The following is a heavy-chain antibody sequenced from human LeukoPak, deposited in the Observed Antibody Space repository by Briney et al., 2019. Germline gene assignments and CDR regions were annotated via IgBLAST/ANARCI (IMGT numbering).Heavy chain of an antibody. D-gene: IGHD6-19*01. J-gene: IGHJ6*02. CDR3: ARDWQWLARRHYYGMDV. CDR1: GFTFSSYA. CDR2: ISGSGGST. Sequence: GGSLRLSCAASGFTFSSYAMSWVRQAPGKGLEWVSAISGSGGSTYYADSVKGRFTISRDNSKNTLYLQMNSLRAEDTALYHCARDWQWLARRHYYGMDVWGQGTTVTVSS. V-gene: IGHV3-23*01.